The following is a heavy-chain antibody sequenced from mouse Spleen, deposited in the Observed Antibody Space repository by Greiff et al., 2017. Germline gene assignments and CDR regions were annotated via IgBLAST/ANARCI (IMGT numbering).Heavy chain of an antibody. Sequence: EVQLQQSGAELVRPGASVKLSCTASGFNIQDYYMHWVKQRPEQGLEWIGRIDPEDGDTEYAPKFQGKATMTADTSSNTAYLQLSSLTSEDTAVYYCTTTAARATWFAYWGQGTLVTVSA. CDR1: GFNIQDYY. V-gene: IGHV14-1*01. J-gene: IGHJ3*01. CDR3: TTTAARATWFAY. CDR2: IDPEDGDT. D-gene: IGHD3-1*01.